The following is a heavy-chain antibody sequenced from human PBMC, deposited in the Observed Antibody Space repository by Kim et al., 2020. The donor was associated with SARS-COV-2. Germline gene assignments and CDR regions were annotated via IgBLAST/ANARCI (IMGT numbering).Heavy chain of an antibody. CDR2: IKRSSATI. Sequence: GGSLRLSCVGSGFDFSTSAMHWLRQAPGKGLEWVAYIKRSSATIYYADSVEGRFTISRDNARNSLYLQINSLRDEDTAVYYCARLTRYFDLWGRGTLVTV. CDR1: GFDFSTSA. V-gene: IGHV3-48*02. CDR3: ARLTRYFDL. J-gene: IGHJ2*01.